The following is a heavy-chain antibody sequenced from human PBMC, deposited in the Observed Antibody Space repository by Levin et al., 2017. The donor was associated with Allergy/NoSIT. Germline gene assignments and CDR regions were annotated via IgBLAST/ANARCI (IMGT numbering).Heavy chain of an antibody. J-gene: IGHJ4*02. CDR2: IYYSEST. V-gene: IGHV4-31*03. CDR3: ARSGRRWLQLRGFDY. CDR1: GGSISSGDYY. Sequence: SETLSLTCTVSGGSISSGDYYWSWIRQHPGKGLEWIGYIYYSESTYYNPSLRSRVTISVDTSKNQFSRKLSSVTAADTAVYYCARSGRRWLQLRGFDYWGQGTLVTVSS. D-gene: IGHD5-24*01.